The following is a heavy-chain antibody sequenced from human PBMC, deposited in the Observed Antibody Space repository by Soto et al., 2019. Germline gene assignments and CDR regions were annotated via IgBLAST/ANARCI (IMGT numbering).Heavy chain of an antibody. V-gene: IGHV1-18*01. J-gene: IGHJ4*02. Sequence: QVQLVQSGAEVKKPGASVKVSCKASGYTFTSYGISWVRQAPVQGLEWMGWISAHNGNTNYAQKLQGRVTMTTDTCMSTDYLEVRRLRTDVTAVNYWARDPLCTNGECPFWYWGQGTMVTASS. CDR2: ISAHNGNT. CDR3: ARDPLCTNGECPFWY. CDR1: GYTFTSYG. D-gene: IGHD2-8*01.